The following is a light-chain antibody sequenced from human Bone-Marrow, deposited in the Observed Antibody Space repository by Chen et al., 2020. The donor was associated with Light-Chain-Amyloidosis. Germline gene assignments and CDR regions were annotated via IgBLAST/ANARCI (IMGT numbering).Light chain of an antibody. CDR1: DLPTKY. CDR2: RDT. J-gene: IGLJ2*01. Sequence: SYELTPPPSVSVSPAQTAMITCSGDDLPTKYAYWYQQKPGQAPVLVIHRDTERPSGISERFSGSSSGTTATLTISGVQAEDEADYHCQSADSSGTYEVIFGGGTKLTVL. V-gene: IGLV3-25*03. CDR3: QSADSSGTYEVI.